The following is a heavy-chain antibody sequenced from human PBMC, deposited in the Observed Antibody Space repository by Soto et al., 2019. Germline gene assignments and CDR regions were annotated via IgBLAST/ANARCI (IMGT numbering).Heavy chain of an antibody. CDR3: ARHLVPELEPTTPYYNAMAV. CDR1: GFTFSSSV. CDR2: IGNKAKGYAT. J-gene: IGHJ6*02. Sequence: GSMRLSCVASGFTFSSSVVHWVRQAPGKGLEWVGHIGNKAKGYATAYTASVKGRFTISRDDSKKTTYLQMNSLKIDDTAVYYCARHLVPELEPTTPYYNAMAVWGQGTTVPVSS. D-gene: IGHD1-1*01. V-gene: IGHV3-73*01.